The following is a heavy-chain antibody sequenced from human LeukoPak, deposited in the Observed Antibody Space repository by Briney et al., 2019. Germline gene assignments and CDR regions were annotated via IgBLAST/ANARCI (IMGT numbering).Heavy chain of an antibody. V-gene: IGHV1-18*01. D-gene: IGHD3-22*01. CDR3: ARVGPHSSGYFDY. Sequence: ASVKVSCKSSGYTFNSYGITWVRQAPGQGLEWLGWIHTYNGHTNYAQKLQGRVTMTTDTSTSTAYMELRSLRSDDTAVYYCARVGPHSSGYFDYWGQGTLVTVSS. J-gene: IGHJ4*02. CDR1: GYTFNSYG. CDR2: IHTYNGHT.